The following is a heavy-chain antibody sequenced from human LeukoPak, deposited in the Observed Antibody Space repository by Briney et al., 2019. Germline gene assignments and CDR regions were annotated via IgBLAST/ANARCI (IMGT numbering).Heavy chain of an antibody. CDR3: VGGAGWQSDY. J-gene: IGHJ4*02. Sequence: PGGSLRLSCVASGFTFSSYWMNWVRQAPGEGPEWVANIEQDGSEKNYVDSVKGRFTISRDNAKSSVYLQMNNLRAEDTAVYYCVGGAGWQSDYWGQGTPVAVSS. V-gene: IGHV3-7*04. D-gene: IGHD2-15*01. CDR2: IEQDGSEK. CDR1: GFTFSSYW.